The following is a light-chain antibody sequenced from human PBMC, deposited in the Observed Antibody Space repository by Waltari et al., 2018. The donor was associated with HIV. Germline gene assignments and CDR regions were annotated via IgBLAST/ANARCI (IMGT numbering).Light chain of an antibody. V-gene: IGLV1-47*01. J-gene: IGLJ3*02. Sequence: QSVVTQPPSASGTPGQRVVISCSGSNSNIGSNSVNWYQQVPGAAPILLIYRDDQRFSGVPDRFAGSKSATSAALAISELRSAEEADYYCAVWDDSLRGGVFGGGTKLTVL. CDR3: AVWDDSLRGGV. CDR1: NSNIGSNS. CDR2: RDD.